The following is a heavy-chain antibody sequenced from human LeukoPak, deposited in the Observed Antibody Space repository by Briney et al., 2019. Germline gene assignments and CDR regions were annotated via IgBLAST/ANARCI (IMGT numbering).Heavy chain of an antibody. Sequence: SGTLSLTCAVSGGSISRSNWCIWVRQPPGKGLEWIGEIYQSGSTNYNPSLKSRVTISVDKSKNQFSLKLTSVTAADTAVYYCARAKYVLRFLEWLSDPFDYWGQGTLVTVSS. J-gene: IGHJ4*02. CDR1: GGSISRSNW. V-gene: IGHV4-4*02. CDR2: IYQSGST. D-gene: IGHD3-3*01. CDR3: ARAKYVLRFLEWLSDPFDY.